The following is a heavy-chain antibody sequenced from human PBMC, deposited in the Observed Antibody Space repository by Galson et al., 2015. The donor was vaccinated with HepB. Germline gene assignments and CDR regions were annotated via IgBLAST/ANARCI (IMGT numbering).Heavy chain of an antibody. J-gene: IGHJ6*02. V-gene: IGHV3-30*04. CDR2: ISYDGSNK. CDR3: ARGTTVTNYYYYYGMDV. Sequence: SLRLSCAASGFTFSSYAMHWVRQAPGKGLEWVAVISYDGSNKYYADSVKGRFTISRDNSKNTLYLQMNSLRAEDTAVYYCARGTTVTNYYYYYGMDVWGQGTTVTVSS. CDR1: GFTFSSYA. D-gene: IGHD4-17*01.